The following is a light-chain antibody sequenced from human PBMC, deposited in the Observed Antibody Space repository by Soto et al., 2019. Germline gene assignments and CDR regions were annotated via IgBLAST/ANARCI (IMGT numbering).Light chain of an antibody. CDR2: DVS. J-gene: IGLJ3*02. CDR1: SSDVVYFDY. Sequence: QSVLAQPVSVSGSPGQSITISCTGTSSDVVYFDYVSWYQQHPGKAPKLMIFDVSDRSSGVSDRFSGSKSGNTASLTISGLQAEDEADYFCSSYASGSTHVLFGGGTKLTVL. V-gene: IGLV2-14*03. CDR3: SSYASGSTHVL.